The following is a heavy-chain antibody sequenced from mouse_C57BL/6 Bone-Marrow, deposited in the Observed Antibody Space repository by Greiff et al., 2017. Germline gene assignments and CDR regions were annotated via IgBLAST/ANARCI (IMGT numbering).Heavy chain of an antibody. CDR2: LFPGSGST. D-gene: IGHD1-1*01. CDR1: GYTFTGYW. Sequence: QVQLQQSGAELMKPGASVKLSCKATGYTFTGYWIEWVKQRPGHGLEWIGELFPGSGSTNYNEKFKGKATFTADTSSNTAYMQLSSLTTEDSAIXYCARSLITTVVATDYWGQGTTLTVSS. V-gene: IGHV1-9*01. J-gene: IGHJ2*01. CDR3: ARSLITTVVATDY.